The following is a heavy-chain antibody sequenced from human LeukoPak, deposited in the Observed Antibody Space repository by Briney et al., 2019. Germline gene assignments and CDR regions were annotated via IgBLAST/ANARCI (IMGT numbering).Heavy chain of an antibody. D-gene: IGHD1-26*01. CDR2: IYYSGST. V-gene: IGHV4-39*07. CDR3: ARFVGARAY. J-gene: IGHJ4*02. CDR1: GGSISSSSYY. Sequence: PSETLSLTCTVSGGSISSSSYYWGWIRQPPGKGLEWIGSIYYSGSTYYNPSLKSRVTISVDTSKNQFSLKLSSVTAADTAVYYCARFVGARAYWGQGTLVTVSS.